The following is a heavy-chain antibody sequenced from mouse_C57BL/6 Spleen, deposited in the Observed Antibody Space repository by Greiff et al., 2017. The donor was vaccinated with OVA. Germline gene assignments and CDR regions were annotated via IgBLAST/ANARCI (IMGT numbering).Heavy chain of an antibody. D-gene: IGHD2-12*01. CDR3: ARDSYDGYYFDY. V-gene: IGHV5-4*01. CDR1: GFTFSSYA. Sequence: EVNVVESGGGLVKPGGSLKLSCAASGFTFSSYAMSWVRQTPEKRLEWVATISDGGSYTYYPDNVKGRFTISRDNAKNNLYLQMSHLKSEDTAMYYCARDSYDGYYFDYWGQGTTLTVSS. J-gene: IGHJ2*01. CDR2: ISDGGSYT.